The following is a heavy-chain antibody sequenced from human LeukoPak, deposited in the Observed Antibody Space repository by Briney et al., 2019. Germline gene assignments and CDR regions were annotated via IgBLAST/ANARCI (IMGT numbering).Heavy chain of an antibody. CDR1: GDSVSRNSVA. J-gene: IGHJ6*02. CDR2: TYCRSEWYN. CDR3: ARGYNYAMDV. Sequence: SQTLSLTCAISGDSVSRNSVAWNWIRQSPSRGLEWLGKTYCRSEWYNDYAVSVKTRITINPDTSKNQFSLQLNSVTPEDSAVYYCARGYNYAMDVWGQGTTVTVSS. V-gene: IGHV6-1*01.